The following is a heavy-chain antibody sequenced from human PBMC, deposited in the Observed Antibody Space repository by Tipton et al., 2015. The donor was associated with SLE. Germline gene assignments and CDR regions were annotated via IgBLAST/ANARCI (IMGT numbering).Heavy chain of an antibody. CDR1: GGSISSSGYY. Sequence: TLSLTCTVSGGSISSSGYYWGWFRQPPGKGLEWIGSIYYTGSTYYNPSLKSRVTISVDTSKNQFSLKVRSLTAADTAVYYCARRSPRPARCFDPWGQGTLVTVSS. J-gene: IGHJ5*02. CDR3: ARRSPRPARCFDP. V-gene: IGHV4-39*01. CDR2: IYYTGST.